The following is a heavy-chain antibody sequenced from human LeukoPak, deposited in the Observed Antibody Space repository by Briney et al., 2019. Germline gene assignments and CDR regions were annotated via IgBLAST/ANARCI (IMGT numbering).Heavy chain of an antibody. Sequence: SGGSLRLSCAASGFTFSDYYMSWIRQAPGKGLEWVSYISSSGSTIYYADSVKGRFTISRDNAKNSLYLQMNSLRAEDTAVHYCARDLTIFGVVITPYYGMDVWGQGTTVTVSS. V-gene: IGHV3-11*01. CDR3: ARDLTIFGVVITPYYGMDV. CDR1: GFTFSDYY. D-gene: IGHD3-3*01. CDR2: ISSSGSTI. J-gene: IGHJ6*02.